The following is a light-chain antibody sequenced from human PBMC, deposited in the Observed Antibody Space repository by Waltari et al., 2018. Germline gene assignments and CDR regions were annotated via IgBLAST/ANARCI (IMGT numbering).Light chain of an antibody. V-gene: IGLV2-23*01. Sequence: SALTQPASVSGSPGQSITISCTGTSSDIGTYNFVSWYQEYPGKAPKLIIYEATKRPSGVSDRFSASKSGNPASLTISGLQADDEADYSCCSYAGGTAYVFGTGTRVTVL. CDR1: SSDIGTYNF. J-gene: IGLJ1*01. CDR2: EAT. CDR3: CSYAGGTAYV.